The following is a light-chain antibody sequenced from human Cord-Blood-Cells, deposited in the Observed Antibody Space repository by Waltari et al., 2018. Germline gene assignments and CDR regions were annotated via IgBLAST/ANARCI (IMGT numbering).Light chain of an antibody. CDR1: SSDGGGTNY. J-gene: IGLJ3*02. CDR2: DVS. V-gene: IGLV2-14*01. Sequence: SALTQPTPVSGSPGPPVTISCTGSSSDGGGTNYVSWYQQHPGKAPKLMIYDVSNRPSGVSNRFSGSKSGNSASLTISGLQAEDEADYYCSSYTSSSTWVFGGGTKLTVL. CDR3: SSYTSSSTWV.